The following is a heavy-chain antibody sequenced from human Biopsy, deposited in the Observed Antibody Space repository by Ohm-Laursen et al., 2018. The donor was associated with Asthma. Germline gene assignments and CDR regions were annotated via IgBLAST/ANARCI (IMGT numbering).Heavy chain of an antibody. CDR1: GFTFSDHG. V-gene: IGHV3-33*01. Sequence: SLRLSCAASGFTFSDHGMHWVRQAPGKGLEWVAVIWYDGGKKDYADSVKGRFSISRDNSKNTLYLQMNSLRGEDMAVYYCVREGDCSGGSCHSPYYDGMDVWDQGTTVTVSS. CDR2: IWYDGGKK. D-gene: IGHD2-15*01. J-gene: IGHJ6*02. CDR3: VREGDCSGGSCHSPYYDGMDV.